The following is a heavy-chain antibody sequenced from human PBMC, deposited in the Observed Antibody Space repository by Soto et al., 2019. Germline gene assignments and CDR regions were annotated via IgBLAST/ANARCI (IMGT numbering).Heavy chain of an antibody. CDR2: INSDGSKT. Sequence: EVQLVESGGTLVRPGGSLRLSCAASGFIFSTFWMHWVRQAPGKGLEWVSRINSDGSKTTYADSVKGRFTISRDNAKNTVYLQMNSLRGEDTAVYYCATVATNSYNWLDPWGQGTLVTVSS. V-gene: IGHV3-74*01. D-gene: IGHD5-12*01. CDR3: ATVATNSYNWLDP. J-gene: IGHJ5*02. CDR1: GFIFSTFW.